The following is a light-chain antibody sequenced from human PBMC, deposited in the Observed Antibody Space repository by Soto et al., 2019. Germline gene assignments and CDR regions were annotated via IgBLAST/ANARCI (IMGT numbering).Light chain of an antibody. CDR3: QQYNSYSFT. CDR2: KAS. V-gene: IGKV1-5*03. CDR1: QSISSW. J-gene: IGKJ3*01. Sequence: DIQMTQSPSTLSASVGDRVTITCRASQSISSWLAWYQQKPGKAPKLLIYKASSLESGVPSRFSGSGSGTEFTLTISSLQHADFATYYCQQYNSYSFTFGPGTKVDIK.